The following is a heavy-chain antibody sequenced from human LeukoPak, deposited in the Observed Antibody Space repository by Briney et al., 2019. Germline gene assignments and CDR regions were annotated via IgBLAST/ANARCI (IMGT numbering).Heavy chain of an antibody. J-gene: IGHJ4*02. V-gene: IGHV4-4*02. CDR3: ARDRGGYTYSHDY. CDR2: IYHDGST. D-gene: IGHD5-18*01. Sequence: PSETLSLTCTVSGGSISSNNWWIWVRQSPEKGLEWIGEIYHDGSTNYNPSLKSRVTISMDKSKNQHSLKLNFVTAADTAVYHCARDRGGYTYSHDYWGQGTLVTVSS. CDR1: GGSISSNNW.